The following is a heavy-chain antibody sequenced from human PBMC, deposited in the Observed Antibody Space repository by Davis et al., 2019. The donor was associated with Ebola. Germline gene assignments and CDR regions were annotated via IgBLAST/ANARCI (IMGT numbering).Heavy chain of an antibody. CDR2: INPNDGRT. J-gene: IGHJ3*02. D-gene: IGHD5-12*01. CDR3: TTPGGQDSGYDVFDI. V-gene: IGHV1-46*03. Sequence: AASVKVSCKASGYTLITYSMHWLRQAPGQGLEWMGMINPNDGRTIYAQKFQGRVTVTRDTSTTTVYMDLSNLRSEDTALYYCTTPGGQDSGYDVFDIWGQGTMVTVSS. CDR1: GYTLITYS.